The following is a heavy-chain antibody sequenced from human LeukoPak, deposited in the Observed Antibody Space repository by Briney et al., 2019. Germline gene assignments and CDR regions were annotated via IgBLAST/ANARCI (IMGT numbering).Heavy chain of an antibody. Sequence: GGSLRLSCAASGFTFSNYNMNWVRQAPGKGLEWVSSITTSSSYIYYADSVKGRFTISRDNAKNSLYLQMSSLRVEDTAVYYCAREVGGSAFDIWGQGTMVTVSS. D-gene: IGHD3-16*01. CDR3: AREVGGSAFDI. J-gene: IGHJ3*02. CDR1: GFTFSNYN. CDR2: ITTSSSYI. V-gene: IGHV3-21*01.